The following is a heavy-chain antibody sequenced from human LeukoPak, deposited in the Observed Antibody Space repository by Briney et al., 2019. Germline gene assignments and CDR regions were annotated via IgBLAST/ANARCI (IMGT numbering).Heavy chain of an antibody. J-gene: IGHJ4*02. CDR3: AKGAGYLVY. CDR2: ISGSGGGT. Sequence: GGSLRLSCAASGFTFSSYAMSRVRQAPGKGLEWVSAISGSGGGTYYADAMKGRFSISRDNSKNTLSLQMNSLRAEDTAVYYCAKGAGYLVYWGQGTLVTVSS. V-gene: IGHV3-23*01. CDR1: GFTFSSYA. D-gene: IGHD1-1*01.